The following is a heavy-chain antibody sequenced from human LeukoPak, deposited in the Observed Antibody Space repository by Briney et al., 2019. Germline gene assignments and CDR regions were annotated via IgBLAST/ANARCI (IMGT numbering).Heavy chain of an antibody. D-gene: IGHD4-17*01. CDR2: MNPSSGNT. J-gene: IGHJ3*02. CDR1: GYTFTSHD. V-gene: IGHV1-8*03. Sequence: ASVKASCKASGYTFTSHDINWVRQATGQGLGWMGWMNPSSGNTGYAQKFQGRVTITRNTSISTVYMELSSLRSEDTAVYSCARAAVTTYNAFDIWGQGTMVTVSS. CDR3: ARAAVTTYNAFDI.